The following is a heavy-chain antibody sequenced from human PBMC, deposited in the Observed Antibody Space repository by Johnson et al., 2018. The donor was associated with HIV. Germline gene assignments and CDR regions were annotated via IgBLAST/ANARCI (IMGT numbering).Heavy chain of an antibody. V-gene: IGHV3-33*06. CDR3: AKDYEWFGEFVDAFDI. CDR2: IWYDGRNK. D-gene: IGHD3-10*01. CDR1: GFTFSSYG. Sequence: QVQLVESGGGVVQPGRSLRLSCAASGFTFSSYGMHWVRQAPGKGLEWVAVIWYDGRNKYYADSVKGRFTISRDNSKNTLYLQMNSLRAEDTAVYYCAKDYEWFGEFVDAFDIWGQGTMVTVSS. J-gene: IGHJ3*02.